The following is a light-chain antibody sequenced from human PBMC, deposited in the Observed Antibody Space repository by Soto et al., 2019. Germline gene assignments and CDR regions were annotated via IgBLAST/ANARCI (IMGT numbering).Light chain of an antibody. CDR1: QSLLDSNGYNY. Sequence: DIVMTQSPLSLAVTPGEPASISCRSSQSLLDSNGYNYLDWYLQKPGQSPQLLIYMGSYRAAGVPDRFSGSGSGTDFTLKISRVEAEDVGVYYCMQALHTLSTFGQGTKLEIK. J-gene: IGKJ2*02. CDR3: MQALHTLST. V-gene: IGKV2-28*01. CDR2: MGS.